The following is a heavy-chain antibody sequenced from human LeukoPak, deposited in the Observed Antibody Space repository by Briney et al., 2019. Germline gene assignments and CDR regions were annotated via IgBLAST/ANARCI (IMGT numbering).Heavy chain of an antibody. J-gene: IGHJ4*02. CDR1: GYTFTGYY. Sequence: ASVTVSCKASGYTFTGYYMHWVRQAAREGVEWMGWINTNSGDTNFAQEFQGTVTMPRDTSISTAYMELSRLRSDDTAVYYCARADYYDSTVFYCGQGALVTVSS. V-gene: IGHV1-2*02. CDR3: ARADYYDSTVFY. D-gene: IGHD3-22*01. CDR2: INTNSGDT.